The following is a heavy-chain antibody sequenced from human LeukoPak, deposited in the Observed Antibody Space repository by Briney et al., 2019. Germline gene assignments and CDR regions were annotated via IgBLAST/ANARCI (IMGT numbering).Heavy chain of an antibody. V-gene: IGHV4-31*03. CDR1: GGSISSGGYY. D-gene: IGHD2-15*01. J-gene: IGHJ4*02. Sequence: NASETLSLTCTVSGGSISSGGYYWSWIRQHPGKGLEWIGYIYYSGSTYYNPSLKSRVTISVDRSKNQFSLKLSSVTAADTAVYYCARASQGGSSPDWGQGTLVTVSS. CDR3: ARASQGGSSPD. CDR2: IYYSGST.